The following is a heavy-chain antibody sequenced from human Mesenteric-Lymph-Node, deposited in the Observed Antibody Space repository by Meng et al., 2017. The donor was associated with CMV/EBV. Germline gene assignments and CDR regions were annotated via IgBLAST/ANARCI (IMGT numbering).Heavy chain of an antibody. D-gene: IGHD5-18*01. CDR1: GGSFSGCY. V-gene: IGHV4-34*01. Sequence: CAVYGGSFSGCYWSWIRQPPEKGLEWIGEINHSGSTNYNPSLKSRVTISVDTSKNQFSLKLSSVTAADTAVYYCARDPREYNYEESYWGQGTLVTVSS. J-gene: IGHJ4*02. CDR3: ARDPREYNYEESY. CDR2: INHSGST.